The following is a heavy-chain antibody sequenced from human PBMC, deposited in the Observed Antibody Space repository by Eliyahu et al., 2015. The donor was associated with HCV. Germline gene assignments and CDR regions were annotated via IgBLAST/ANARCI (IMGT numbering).Heavy chain of an antibody. J-gene: IGHJ4*02. CDR3: FYRRDYSSTWYEDS. D-gene: IGHD6-13*01. CDR2: IYWDDDK. Sequence: QITLQESGPTLVRPTQTLTVICSVSGVSLTTRGAGVGWIRQPPGKALEWLALIYWDDDKRFSPSLMRRLTITRATSKNQVVLTMTDMDPVDTATYFCFYRRDYSSTWYEDSWGQGTLVTVSS. CDR1: GVSLTTRGAG. V-gene: IGHV2-5*02.